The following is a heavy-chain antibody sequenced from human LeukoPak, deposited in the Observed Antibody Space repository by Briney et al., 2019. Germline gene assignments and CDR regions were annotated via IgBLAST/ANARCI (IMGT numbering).Heavy chain of an antibody. V-gene: IGHV4-39*01. CDR2: IYYSGST. CDR1: GGSISSSSYY. D-gene: IGHD3-22*01. J-gene: IGHJ4*02. Sequence: PSETLSLTCTVSGGSISSSSYYWGWIRQPPGKGLEWIGSIYYSGSTYYNPSLKSRVTISVDTSKNQFSLKLSSVTAADTAVYYCARQTRTKYHDSSGYTLDYWGQGTLVTVSS. CDR3: ARQTRTKYHDSSGYTLDY.